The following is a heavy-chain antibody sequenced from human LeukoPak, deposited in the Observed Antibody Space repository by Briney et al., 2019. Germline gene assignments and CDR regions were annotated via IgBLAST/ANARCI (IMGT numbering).Heavy chain of an antibody. Sequence: GGSLRLSCAASGFTFSSYEMNWVRQAPGKGLEWVSYISSSGSTIYYADSVKGRFTISRDNAKNSLYPQMDSLRAEDTAVYYCARGKASGWYPWGQGTLVTVSS. CDR1: GFTFSSYE. J-gene: IGHJ4*02. CDR3: ARGKASGWYP. D-gene: IGHD6-19*01. CDR2: ISSSGSTI. V-gene: IGHV3-48*03.